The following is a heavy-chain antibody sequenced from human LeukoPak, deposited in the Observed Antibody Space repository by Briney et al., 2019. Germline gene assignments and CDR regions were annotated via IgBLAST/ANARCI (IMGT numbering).Heavy chain of an antibody. Sequence: SETLSLTCTVSGGSISSYYWSWIRQPPGKGLEWIGYIYYSGSTNYNPSLKSRVTISVDTSKNQFSLKLSSVTAADTAVYYCARDGKAGTFDYWGQGTLVTVSP. D-gene: IGHD6-19*01. CDR1: GGSISSYY. V-gene: IGHV4-59*12. J-gene: IGHJ4*02. CDR3: ARDGKAGTFDY. CDR2: IYYSGST.